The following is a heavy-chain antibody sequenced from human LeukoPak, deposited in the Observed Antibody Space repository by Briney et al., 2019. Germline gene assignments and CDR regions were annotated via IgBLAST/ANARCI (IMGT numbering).Heavy chain of an antibody. Sequence: PGGSLRLSCAASGFTLSSYWMHWVRQAPGKGLVWVSRIKSDGSNIVYADSVKGRFTISRDNAKDSLYLQMNSLRAEDTAVYYCARVYSSGPWYFDLWGRGTLVTVSS. J-gene: IGHJ2*01. D-gene: IGHD5-18*01. CDR3: ARVYSSGPWYFDL. CDR2: IKSDGSNI. CDR1: GFTLSSYW. V-gene: IGHV3-74*01.